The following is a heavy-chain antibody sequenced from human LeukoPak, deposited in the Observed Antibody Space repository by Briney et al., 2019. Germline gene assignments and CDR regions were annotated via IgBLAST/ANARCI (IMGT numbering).Heavy chain of an antibody. V-gene: IGHV3-48*01. CDR1: GFTFSSYS. CDR2: ISSSSSTI. CDR3: ARRKYCSSTSCYATLFDY. Sequence: QPGGSLRLSCAASGFTFSSYSMNWVRQAPGKGLEWVSYISSSSSTIYYADSVKGLFTISRDNAKNSLYLQMNSLRAEDTAVYYCARRKYCSSTSCYATLFDYWGQGTLVTVSS. J-gene: IGHJ4*02. D-gene: IGHD2-2*01.